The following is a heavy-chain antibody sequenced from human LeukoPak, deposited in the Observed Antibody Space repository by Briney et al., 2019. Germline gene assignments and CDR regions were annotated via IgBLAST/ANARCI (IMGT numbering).Heavy chain of an antibody. CDR1: GFTFSNYA. CDR3: ARDSSGWYHWFDP. Sequence: GGSLRLSCAASGFTFSNYAMRWVRQAPGKGLEWVSGISGSGDSTYYAGSVKGRFTIPRDNSKNTLYLQMNSLRAEDTAVYYCARDSSGWYHWFDPWGQGTLVTVSS. CDR2: ISGSGDST. V-gene: IGHV3-23*01. D-gene: IGHD6-19*01. J-gene: IGHJ5*02.